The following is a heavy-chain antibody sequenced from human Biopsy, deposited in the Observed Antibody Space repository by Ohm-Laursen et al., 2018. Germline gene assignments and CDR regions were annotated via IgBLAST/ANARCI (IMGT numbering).Heavy chain of an antibody. CDR2: IYNTGDT. D-gene: IGHD6-25*01. J-gene: IGHJ2*01. CDR1: GGSITSYS. V-gene: IGHV4-59*08. CDR3: ARRSAANWYFNL. Sequence: TLSLTCTVSGGSITSYSWSWIRQPPGKGLEPIGFIYNTGDTTYNPSLQSRVTISLDTSNNQLPLRVRSVTAADAAVYYCARRSAANWYFNLWGRGTLVTVSS.